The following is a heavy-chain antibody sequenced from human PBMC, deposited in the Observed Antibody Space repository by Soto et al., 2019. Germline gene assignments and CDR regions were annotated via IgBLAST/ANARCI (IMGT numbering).Heavy chain of an antibody. J-gene: IGHJ4*02. CDR2: ISGSGGST. D-gene: IGHD5-18*01. CDR1: GFTFSSYA. V-gene: IGHV3-23*01. CDR3: AKDPSGQLRYFDY. Sequence: HPGXSLILSCAASGFTFSSYAMSCVRQAPGKGLEWVSAISGSGGSTYYADSVKGRFTISRDNSKNTLYLQMNSLRAEDTAVYYCAKDPSGQLRYFDYWGQGTLVTVSS.